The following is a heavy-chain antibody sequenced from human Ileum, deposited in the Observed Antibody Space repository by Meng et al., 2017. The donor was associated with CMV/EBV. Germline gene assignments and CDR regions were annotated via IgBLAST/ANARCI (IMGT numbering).Heavy chain of an antibody. CDR3: ARGGDYAYIEH. J-gene: IGHJ4*02. CDR2: MNPDNGNT. V-gene: IGHV1-8*03. CDR1: GNTFTTYG. Sequence: CKAPGNTFTTYGINWVRQATGQGLEWMAWMNPDNGNTGYAQKFQGRVTITRNTSISTAYMELSSLRSEDTAIYYCARGGDYAYIEHWGQGTLVTVSS. D-gene: IGHD4-17*01.